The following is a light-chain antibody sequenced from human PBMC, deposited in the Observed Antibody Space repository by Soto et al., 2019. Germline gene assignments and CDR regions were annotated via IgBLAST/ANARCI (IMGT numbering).Light chain of an antibody. V-gene: IGKV1-27*01. CDR2: GAS. Sequence: DIQMTQSPSSLSAYLGDRVTITCRASQGISNYLAWYQQKPGRLPKLLLFGASTLQSGVPARFSGSGSGTLFTLTINGLLPEDVATYYCQQYGSSPRTFGQGTKVEIK. CDR3: QQYGSSPRT. J-gene: IGKJ1*01. CDR1: QGISNY.